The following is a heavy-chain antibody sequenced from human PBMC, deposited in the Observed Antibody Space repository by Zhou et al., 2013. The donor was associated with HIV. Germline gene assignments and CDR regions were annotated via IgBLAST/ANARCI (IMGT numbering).Heavy chain of an antibody. D-gene: IGHD6-19*01. CDR2: ISSYTDTT. CDR3: ARCSAVAAPGPLWTV. J-gene: IGHJ3*01. V-gene: IGHV1-18*01. Sequence: QVQLVQSAGEVKKPGASVKVSCTASGYTFSSYGVCWVRQAPGHGLEWMGWISSYTDTTKFAQNLQGRVSMTTDTSTATAYMELRSLKSDDTAMYYCARCSAVAAPGPLWTVWGQGTLVTVSS. CDR1: GYTFSSYG.